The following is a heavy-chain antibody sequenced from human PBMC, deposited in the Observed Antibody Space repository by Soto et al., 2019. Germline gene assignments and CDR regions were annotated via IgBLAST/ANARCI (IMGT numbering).Heavy chain of an antibody. V-gene: IGHV3-66*01. CDR3: ARGFGGTAMALDY. CDR2: IYSGGST. J-gene: IGHJ4*02. CDR1: GFTVSSNY. Sequence: EVQLVESGGGLVQPGGSLRLSCAASGFTVSSNYMSWVRQAPGKGLEWVSVIYSGGSTYYADSVKGRFTISRDNSKNTLYLQMNSLRAEDTAVYYCARGFGGTAMALDYWGQGTLVTVSS. D-gene: IGHD5-18*01.